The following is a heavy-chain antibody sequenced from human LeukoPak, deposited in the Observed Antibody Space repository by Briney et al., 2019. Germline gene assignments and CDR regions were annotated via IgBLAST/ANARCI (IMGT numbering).Heavy chain of an antibody. V-gene: IGHV3-21*01. CDR1: GFTLSSYS. Sequence: GGSLRLSCAASGFTLSSYSMNWVRQAPGKGLEWVSSISSSSSYIYYADSVKGRFTISRDNAKNSLYLQMNSLRAEDTAVYYCVNSGGLGYCSGGSCYSGNYWGQGTLVTVSS. CDR3: VNSGGLGYCSGGSCYSGNY. J-gene: IGHJ4*02. D-gene: IGHD2-15*01. CDR2: ISSSSSYI.